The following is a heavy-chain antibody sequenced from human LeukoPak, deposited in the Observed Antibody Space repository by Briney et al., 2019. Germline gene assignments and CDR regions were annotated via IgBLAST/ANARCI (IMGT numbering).Heavy chain of an antibody. CDR3: VSFYETY. CDR2: ITNSGNSK. CDR1: GITFSSYS. V-gene: IGHV3-48*04. J-gene: IGHJ4*02. D-gene: IGHD2/OR15-2a*01. Sequence: GGSLRLSCGASGITFSSYSMNWVRQAPGKGLEWVSYITNSGNSKSYADSVKGRFTISKDNAKNTVYLQMNSLRAEDTAVYYCVSFYETYWGRGTLVTVSS.